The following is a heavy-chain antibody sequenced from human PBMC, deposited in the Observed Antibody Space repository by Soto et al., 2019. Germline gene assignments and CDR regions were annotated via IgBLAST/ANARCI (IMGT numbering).Heavy chain of an antibody. D-gene: IGHD1-1*01. CDR2: ISGSGGST. V-gene: IGHV3-23*01. CDR3: AKSQLERGIGAFDI. CDR1: GFTFSSYA. J-gene: IGHJ3*02. Sequence: GGSLRVSCAASGFTFSSYAMSWVRQAPGKGLEWVSAISGSGGSTYYGDSVKGRFTISRDNSKNTLYLQMNSLRDEDTAVCYCAKSQLERGIGAFDIWGQGTMVTVSS.